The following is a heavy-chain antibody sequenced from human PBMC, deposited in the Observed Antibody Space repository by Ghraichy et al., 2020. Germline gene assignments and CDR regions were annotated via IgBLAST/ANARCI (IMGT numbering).Heavy chain of an antibody. V-gene: IGHV1-18*04. D-gene: IGHD3-16*01. J-gene: IGHJ3*01. CDR2: ISTRREKA. Sequence: ASVKVSCKASGYTFTNYGISWVRQAPGQGLEWMGWISTRREKANYAQNFEGRVTMTTDTATTTVYMELRSLIFDDTAVYYLSRGLYGFAFDLWGQGKMVTVAS. CDR3: SRGLYGFAFDL. CDR1: GYTFTNYG.